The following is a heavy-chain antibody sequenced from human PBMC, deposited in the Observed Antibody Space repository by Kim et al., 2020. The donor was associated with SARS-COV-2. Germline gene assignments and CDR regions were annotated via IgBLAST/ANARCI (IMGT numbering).Heavy chain of an antibody. CDR3: AKAPSSTAWRHWFDS. CDR2: TSGNGGNT. J-gene: IGHJ5*01. V-gene: IGHV3-23*01. CDR1: GFTFSSYA. Sequence: GGSLRLSCAASGFTFSSYAMSWVRQAPGKGLEWVSSTSGNGGNTYYADSVKGRFTISRDNSKNTLNLQMNSLRAEDTAIYYCAKAPSSTAWRHWFDSWGQGTLVTVSS. D-gene: IGHD6-19*01.